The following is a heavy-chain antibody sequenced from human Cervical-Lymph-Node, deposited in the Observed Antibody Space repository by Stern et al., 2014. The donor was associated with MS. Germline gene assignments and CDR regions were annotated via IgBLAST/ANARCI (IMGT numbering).Heavy chain of an antibody. D-gene: IGHD3-10*01. V-gene: IGHV3-30-3*01. CDR2: LSYDGTQR. CDR3: ARGGRGVGLEY. CDR1: GFTFSTYA. Sequence: QVQLVQSGGGVVQPGSSLSLSCVASGFTFSTYAMHWVRQATGKGLECVALLSYDGTQRNSTDAVKARFTISRDNSKNTLYLHMNSLRDEDTAVYFCARGGRGVGLEYWGQGALVTVSS. J-gene: IGHJ4*02.